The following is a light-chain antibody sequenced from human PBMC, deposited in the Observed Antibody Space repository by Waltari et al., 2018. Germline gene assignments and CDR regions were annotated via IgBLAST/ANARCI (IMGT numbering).Light chain of an antibody. Sequence: QPVLTQPPSVSGPPGQRVTLPCSGSAPTLGGNLVHWYQQFPGKAPKLLIYRSDLRPSGVPDRFSGSKSGTSASLAISGLQSEDEADYFCASWDDSLNGHWVFGGGTKVTVL. CDR2: RSD. J-gene: IGLJ3*02. V-gene: IGLV1-44*01. CDR1: APTLGGNL. CDR3: ASWDDSLNGHWV.